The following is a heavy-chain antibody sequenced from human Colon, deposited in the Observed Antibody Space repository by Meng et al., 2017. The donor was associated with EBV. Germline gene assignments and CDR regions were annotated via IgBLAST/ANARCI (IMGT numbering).Heavy chain of an antibody. CDR3: ARVGAYCGGDCYHPR. V-gene: IGHV4-4*02. CDR2: IYHSGST. Sequence: QVRLPESGPGLVKPSGTLSLTGAVSGGSLSSVNGWSWVRQPPGKGLEWIGEIYHSGSTNYNPSLKSRVTISVDESKNQFSLRLSSVTAADTAVYYCARVGAYCGGDCYHPRWGQGTLVTVSS. J-gene: IGHJ4*02. D-gene: IGHD2-21*02. CDR1: GGSLSSVNG.